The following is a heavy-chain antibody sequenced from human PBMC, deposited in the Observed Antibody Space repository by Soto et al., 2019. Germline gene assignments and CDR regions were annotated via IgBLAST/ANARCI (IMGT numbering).Heavy chain of an antibody. J-gene: IGHJ3*01. Sequence: QVQLVQSGPELKKPGSSVKVSCKAPGDTFNSYGISWVRQAPGQGLEWMGGIVPMFGTTNLALKFEDRVTITADELTTTVYMEIRGLTSEDTAVYYCSRDLADVHLWDAFDVWGHGTRVTVSS. D-gene: IGHD6-13*01. CDR1: GDTFNSYG. CDR3: SRDLADVHLWDAFDV. V-gene: IGHV1-69*01. CDR2: IVPMFGTT.